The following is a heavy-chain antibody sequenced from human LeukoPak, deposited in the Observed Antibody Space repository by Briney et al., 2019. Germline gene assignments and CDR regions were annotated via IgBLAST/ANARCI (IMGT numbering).Heavy chain of an antibody. CDR1: GGTFSSYA. Sequence: ASVKVSCKASGGTFSSYAISWVRQAPGQGLEWMGGIIPIFGTANYAQKFQGRVTITADKSTSTAYMELSSLRSEDTAVYYCARGEGIQLWNQLGYWGQGTLVTVSS. D-gene: IGHD5-18*01. J-gene: IGHJ4*02. CDR3: ARGEGIQLWNQLGY. V-gene: IGHV1-69*06. CDR2: IIPIFGTA.